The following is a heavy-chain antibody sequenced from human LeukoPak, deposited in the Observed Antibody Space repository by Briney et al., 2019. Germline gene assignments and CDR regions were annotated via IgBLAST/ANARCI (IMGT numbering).Heavy chain of an antibody. J-gene: IGHJ5*02. V-gene: IGHV1-69*04. CDR3: ARGYCSGGSCYNNWFDP. CDR2: IIPILGIA. D-gene: IGHD2-15*01. CDR1: GGTFSSYA. Sequence: SVKVSCKASGGTFSSYAISWVRQAPGQGLEWMGRIIPILGIANYAQKFQGRVTITADKSTSTAYMELSSLRSEDTVVYYCARGYCSGGSCYNNWFDPWGQGTLVTVSS.